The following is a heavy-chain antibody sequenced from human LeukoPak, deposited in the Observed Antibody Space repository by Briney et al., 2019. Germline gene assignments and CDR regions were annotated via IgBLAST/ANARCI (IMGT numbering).Heavy chain of an antibody. CDR1: GFTFSSYS. V-gene: IGHV3-53*01. CDR3: ARDSYGSGRSY. Sequence: PGGSLRLSFAASGFTFSSYSMNWVRQAPGKGLEWVSVIYSGGSTYYADSVKGRFTISRDNSKNTLYLQMNSLRAEDTAVYYCARDSYGSGRSYWGQGTLVTVSS. D-gene: IGHD3-10*01. CDR2: IYSGGST. J-gene: IGHJ4*02.